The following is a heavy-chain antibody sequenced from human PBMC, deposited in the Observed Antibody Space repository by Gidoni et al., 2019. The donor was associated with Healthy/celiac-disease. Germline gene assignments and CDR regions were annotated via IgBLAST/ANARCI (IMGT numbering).Heavy chain of an antibody. CDR1: GFTFSSYW. D-gene: IGHD4-17*01. CDR3: AREDYGDYGTPAFDI. Sequence: EVQLVESGGGLVQPGGSLRLSCAASGFTFSSYWMSWVRQAPGKGLEWVANIKQDGSEKYYVDSVKGRFTISRDNAKNSLYLQMNSLRAEDTAVYYCAREDYGDYGTPAFDIWGQGTMVTVSS. J-gene: IGHJ3*02. CDR2: IKQDGSEK. V-gene: IGHV3-7*05.